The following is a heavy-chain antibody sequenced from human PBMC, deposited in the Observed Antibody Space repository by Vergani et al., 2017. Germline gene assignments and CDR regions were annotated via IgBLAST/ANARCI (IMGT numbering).Heavy chain of an antibody. Sequence: EVQLVESGGGLVQPGGSLRLSCAASGFTFSSYSMNWVRQAPGKGLEWVSYISSSSSTIYYADSVKGRFTISRDNAKNSLYLQMNSLRAGDTAVYYCARGGHSSSWYYFDYWGQGTLVTVSS. CDR1: GFTFSSYS. CDR3: ARGGHSSSWYYFDY. CDR2: ISSSSSTI. D-gene: IGHD6-13*01. V-gene: IGHV3-48*01. J-gene: IGHJ4*02.